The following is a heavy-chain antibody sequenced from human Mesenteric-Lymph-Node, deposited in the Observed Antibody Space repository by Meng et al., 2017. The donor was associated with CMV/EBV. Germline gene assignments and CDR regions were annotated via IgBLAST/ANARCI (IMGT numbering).Heavy chain of an antibody. CDR1: TFSSYA. D-gene: IGHD3-10*01. V-gene: IGHV1-18*01. CDR2: ISAYNGNT. J-gene: IGHJ4*02. Sequence: TFSSYAISWVRQAPGQGLEWMGWISAYNGNTNYAQKLQGRVTMTTDTSTSTAYMELRSLRSDDTAVYYCARDHYYGSGSYLSFDYWGQGTLVTVSS. CDR3: ARDHYYGSGSYLSFDY.